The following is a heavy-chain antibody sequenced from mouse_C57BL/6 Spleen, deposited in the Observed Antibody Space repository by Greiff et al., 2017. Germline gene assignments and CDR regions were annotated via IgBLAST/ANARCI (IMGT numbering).Heavy chain of an antibody. V-gene: IGHV1-39*01. CDR2: INPNYGTT. CDR1: GYSFTDYN. Sequence: VQLKESGPELVKPGASVKISCKASGYSFTDYNMNWVKQSNGKSLEWIGVINPNYGTTSYNQKFKGKATLTVDQSSSTAYMQLNSLTSEDSAVXDCAGEGNVSMDDWGQGTSVTVSS. CDR3: AGEGNVSMDD. J-gene: IGHJ4*01.